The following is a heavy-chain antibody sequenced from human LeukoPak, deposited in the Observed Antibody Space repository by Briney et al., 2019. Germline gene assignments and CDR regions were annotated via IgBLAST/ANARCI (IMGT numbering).Heavy chain of an antibody. CDR1: GGSISSSCYY. CDR2: IYYSGST. D-gene: IGHD2-15*01. Sequence: SETLSLTCTVSGGSISSSCYYWGWIRQPPGKGLEWIGSIYYSGSTYYNPSLKSRVTISVDTSKNQFSLKLSSVTAADTAVYYCARHDCSGGSCYSDYWGQGTLVTVSS. V-gene: IGHV4-39*01. CDR3: ARHDCSGGSCYSDY. J-gene: IGHJ4*02.